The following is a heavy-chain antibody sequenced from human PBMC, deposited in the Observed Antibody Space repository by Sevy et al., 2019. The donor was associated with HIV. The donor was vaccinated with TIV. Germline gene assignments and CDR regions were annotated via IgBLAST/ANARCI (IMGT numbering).Heavy chain of an antibody. CDR3: AKAYQRITMIVVV. J-gene: IGHJ4*02. V-gene: IGHV3-30*18. CDR1: GFTFSSYG. D-gene: IGHD3-22*01. CDR2: ISYDGSNK. Sequence: GGSLRLSCAASGFTFSSYGMHWVRQAPGKGLEWVAVISYDGSNKYYADSVKGRFTISRDNSKNTLYLQMNSLRAEDTAVYYCAKAYQRITMIVVVWGQGTLVTVSS.